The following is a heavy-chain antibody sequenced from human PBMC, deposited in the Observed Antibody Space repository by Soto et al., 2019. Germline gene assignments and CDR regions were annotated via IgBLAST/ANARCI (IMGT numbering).Heavy chain of an antibody. CDR1: GFTFSDYY. J-gene: IGHJ4*02. CDR2: ISSGGSII. D-gene: IGHD6-19*01. V-gene: IGHV3-11*01. Sequence: QVQLVESGGGLVKPGGSLRLSCAASGFTFSDYYMTWFRQAPGKGLQWVSYISSGGSIIYYADSVKGRFTISRDNARNAVYLQMNNLRAEDTGVYYCARESVYHHAGSGRYFDYWGQGTLVTVSS. CDR3: ARESVYHHAGSGRYFDY.